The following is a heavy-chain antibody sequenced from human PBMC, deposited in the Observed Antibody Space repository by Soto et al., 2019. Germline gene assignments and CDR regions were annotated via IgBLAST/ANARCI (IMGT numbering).Heavy chain of an antibody. V-gene: IGHV1-3*01. CDR2: INAGNGNT. Sequence: GASVKVSCKASGYTFTNYAMHWVRQAPGQRLEWMGWINAGNGNTKYSQKFQGRVTITRDTSASTAYMELSGLRSEDTAVYYCARVSGYYRPDYWGKGTLVTVYS. CDR1: GYTFTNYA. D-gene: IGHD5-12*01. J-gene: IGHJ4*02. CDR3: ARVSGYYRPDY.